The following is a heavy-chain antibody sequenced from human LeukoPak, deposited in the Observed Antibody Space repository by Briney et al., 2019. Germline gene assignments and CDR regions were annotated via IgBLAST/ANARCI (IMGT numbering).Heavy chain of an antibody. J-gene: IGHJ4*02. CDR2: IYYSGST. CDR3: ARAVDTAMLFDY. Sequence: SETLSLTCTVSGGSISSYYWSWVRQPPGKGLEWIGYIYYSGSTNYNPSLKSRVTISVDTSKNQFSLTLSSVSAADTAVYYCARAVDTAMLFDYWGQGTLVTVSS. D-gene: IGHD5-18*01. V-gene: IGHV4-59*01. CDR1: GGSISSYY.